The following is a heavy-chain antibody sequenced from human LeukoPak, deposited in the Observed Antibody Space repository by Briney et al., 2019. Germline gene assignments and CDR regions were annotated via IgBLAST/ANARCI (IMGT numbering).Heavy chain of an antibody. D-gene: IGHD3-10*01. Sequence: SETLSLTCAVYGGSFSGYYWSWNRQPPGKGLEWIGEINHSESTNYNPSLKSRVTIAVDTSKNQFSLKLSSVTAADTAVYYCARLGRGPYYYYYGMDVWGQGTTVTVSS. CDR3: ARLGRGPYYYYYGMDV. V-gene: IGHV4-34*01. J-gene: IGHJ6*02. CDR2: INHSEST. CDR1: GGSFSGYY.